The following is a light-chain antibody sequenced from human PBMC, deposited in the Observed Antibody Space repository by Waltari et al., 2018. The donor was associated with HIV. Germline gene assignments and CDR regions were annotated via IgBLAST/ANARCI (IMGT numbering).Light chain of an antibody. CDR3: QQYGSSPFT. CDR2: GAS. J-gene: IGKJ3*01. Sequence: TLSCRASQSVSSNYLAWYQQSPGQAPRLLVYGASSRATGIPDRFSGSGSGTDFTLTISRLEPEDFAVYYCQQYGSSPFTFGPGTKVDIK. CDR1: QSVSSNY. V-gene: IGKV3-20*01.